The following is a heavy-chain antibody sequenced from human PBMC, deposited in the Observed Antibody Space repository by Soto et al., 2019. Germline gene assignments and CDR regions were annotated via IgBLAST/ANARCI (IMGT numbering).Heavy chain of an antibody. Sequence: SETLSLTCAVYGASFSCYYWSWIRQPPGKGLEWIGEINNSGSTNYNPSLKSRVTISVDTSKSQFSLNLSSVTAADTAVYYCARRLDVWGQGTTVTVSS. V-gene: IGHV4-34*01. CDR3: ARRLDV. CDR2: INNSGST. CDR1: GASFSCYY. J-gene: IGHJ6*02.